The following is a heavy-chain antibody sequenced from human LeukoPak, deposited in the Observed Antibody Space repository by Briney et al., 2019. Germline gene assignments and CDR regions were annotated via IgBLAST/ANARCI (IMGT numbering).Heavy chain of an antibody. CDR2: INHSGST. CDR1: GCSFTGKY. Sequence: PSETLYLSCTASGCSFTGKYLRWVRQPPGKGLEWFGEINHSGSTNDHPSLKSRVTISVTKSKNQFSLKLSSVTAADTTVYYFARDIPALIIASPSAFVIWGQRTMVTVSS. J-gene: IGHJ3*02. V-gene: IGHV4-34*01. CDR3: ARDIPALIIASPSAFVI. D-gene: IGHD3-10*01.